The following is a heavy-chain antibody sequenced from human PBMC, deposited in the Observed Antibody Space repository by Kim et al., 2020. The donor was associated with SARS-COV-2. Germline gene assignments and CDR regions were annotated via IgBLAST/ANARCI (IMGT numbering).Heavy chain of an antibody. V-gene: IGHV1-3*01. CDR3: ARGWFGEFLANFDY. CDR2: INAGKGNT. Sequence: ASVKVSCEASGYSFTDYTVHWVRQAPGQRLEWMGWINAGKGNTRYSQKIQGRVTITRDTSASAVYMEPSSLRVEDTAVYYCARGWFGEFLANFDYWGQGTLVTVSS. J-gene: IGHJ4*02. D-gene: IGHD3-10*01. CDR1: GYSFTDYT.